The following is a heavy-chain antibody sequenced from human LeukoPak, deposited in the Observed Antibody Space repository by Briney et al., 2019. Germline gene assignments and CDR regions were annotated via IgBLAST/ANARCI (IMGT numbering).Heavy chain of an antibody. V-gene: IGHV3/OR16-9*01. Sequence: GGSLTLSCAPAGLKFGSHYTSSLRHPPGNWTGWLSYISGNGVGIAYADPVKGRFTISRDNARSLLHLQMNNLRVEDTAVYYCVRQAGRAGGQWGQGTLIADSS. J-gene: IGHJ4*02. CDR3: VRQAGRAGGQ. CDR2: ISGNGVGI. CDR1: GLKFGSHY. D-gene: IGHD3-10*01.